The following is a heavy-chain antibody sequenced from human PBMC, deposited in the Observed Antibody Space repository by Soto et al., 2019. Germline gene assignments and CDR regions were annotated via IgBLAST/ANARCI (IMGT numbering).Heavy chain of an antibody. D-gene: IGHD6-13*01. CDR1: GYTFTSYG. CDR2: ISAYSGNT. J-gene: IGHJ3*02. CDR3: ARAYSGITFDI. Sequence: ASVKVSRKASGYTFTSYGISWLRQAPGQGLEWMGRISAYSGNTNYAQKLQGRVTMTTATSTSTAYMELRSIRSDDTAVYYCARAYSGITFDIWGQGTMVTVSS. V-gene: IGHV1-18*01.